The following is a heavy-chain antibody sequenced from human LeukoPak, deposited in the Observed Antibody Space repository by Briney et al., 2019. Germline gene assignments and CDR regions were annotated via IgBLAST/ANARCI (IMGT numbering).Heavy chain of an antibody. CDR2: IVVGSGNT. V-gene: IGHV1-58*01. D-gene: IGHD4-17*01. Sequence: GASVKVSCKASGFTFTSSAVQWVRQARGQRLEWIGWIVVGSGNTNYAQKFQERVTITRDMSTSTAYMELSSLRSEDTAVYYCARGPHGDSRVDYWGQGTLVTVSS. CDR1: GFTFTSSA. CDR3: ARGPHGDSRVDY. J-gene: IGHJ4*02.